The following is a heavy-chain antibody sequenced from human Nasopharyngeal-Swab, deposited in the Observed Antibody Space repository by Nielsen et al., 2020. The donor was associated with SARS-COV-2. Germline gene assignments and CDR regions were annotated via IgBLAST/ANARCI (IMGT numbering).Heavy chain of an antibody. Sequence: GESLKISCAASRFTFSTSAMSWVRQVPGKGLEWVSAISGSGDGTYYADSVKGRFTISRDNSKNTLSLQMNSLRGEDTAIYHCTKQRGDDYGDLYYFDYWGQGTLVTVSS. D-gene: IGHD4-17*01. CDR3: TKQRGDDYGDLYYFDY. V-gene: IGHV3-23*01. J-gene: IGHJ4*02. CDR1: RFTFSTSA. CDR2: ISGSGDGT.